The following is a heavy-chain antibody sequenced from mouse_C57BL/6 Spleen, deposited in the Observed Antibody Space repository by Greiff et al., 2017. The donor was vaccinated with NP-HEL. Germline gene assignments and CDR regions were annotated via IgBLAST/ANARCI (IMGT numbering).Heavy chain of an antibody. CDR1: GYTFTDYN. CDR2: INPNNGGT. J-gene: IGHJ4*01. Sequence: EVKLVESGPELVKPGASVKMSCKASGYTFTDYNMHWVKQSHGKSLEWIGYINPNNGGTSYNQKFKGKATLTVNKSSSTAYMELRSLTSEDSAVYFCARGDYNDYEDAMDYWGQGTSVTVSS. CDR3: ARGDYNDYEDAMDY. V-gene: IGHV1-22*01. D-gene: IGHD2-4*01.